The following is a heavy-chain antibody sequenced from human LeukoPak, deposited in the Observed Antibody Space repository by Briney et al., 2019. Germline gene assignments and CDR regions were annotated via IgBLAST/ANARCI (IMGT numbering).Heavy chain of an antibody. CDR1: GFTFSSYA. D-gene: IGHD5-24*01. Sequence: GRSLRLSCAASGFTFSSYAMHWVRQAPGKGLEWVAVISYDGSNKYYADSVKGRFTISRDNSKNTLYLQMNSLKTEDTAVYYCTTDRGPWLQFHYYGMDVWGQGTTVTVSS. J-gene: IGHJ6*02. V-gene: IGHV3-30-3*01. CDR3: TTDRGPWLQFHYYGMDV. CDR2: ISYDGSNK.